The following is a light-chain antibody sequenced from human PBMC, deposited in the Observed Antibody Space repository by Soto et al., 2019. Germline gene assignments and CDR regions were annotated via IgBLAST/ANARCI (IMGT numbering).Light chain of an antibody. CDR3: QQLNSYPRT. V-gene: IGKV1-9*01. CDR1: QGISSY. J-gene: IGKJ1*01. Sequence: DIQLTQSPSFLSASVGDRVTITCRASQGISSYLAWYQQKPGEAPKLLIYAASTLQSGVPSRFSGSGSGTEFTLTISSLQPEDFETYYCQQLNSYPRTFGQGTKVEIK. CDR2: AAS.